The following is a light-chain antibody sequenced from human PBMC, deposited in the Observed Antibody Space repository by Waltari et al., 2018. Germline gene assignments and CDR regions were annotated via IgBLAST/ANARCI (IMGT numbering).Light chain of an antibody. V-gene: IGLV2-11*01. CDR3: CSCVGRNIYWV. J-gene: IGLJ3*02. CDR1: SSDVGATNF. Sequence: QSALTQPRSVSGSPGQSVTISCTGPSSDVGATNFVSWYQHHPDKAPKLIIYDINKRPSGVPDRFSGSKSGNTASLTISGLQAEDEADYYCCSCVGRNIYWVFGGGTKLTVL. CDR2: DIN.